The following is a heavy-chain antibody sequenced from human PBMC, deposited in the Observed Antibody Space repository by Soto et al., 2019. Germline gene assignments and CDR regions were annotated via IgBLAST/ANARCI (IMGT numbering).Heavy chain of an antibody. CDR1: GFTFSRYA. CDR2: ISGSGDIT. Sequence: PGRSLRLSCAASGFTFSRYAMGWVRQAPGKGLEWVSSISGSGDITYHADSVKGRFTISGDSSKNTLFLQMNSLTVEDTATYYCAARPVADNANIFDYWGQGTLVTVSS. D-gene: IGHD1-1*01. V-gene: IGHV3-23*01. J-gene: IGHJ4*02. CDR3: AARPVADNANIFDY.